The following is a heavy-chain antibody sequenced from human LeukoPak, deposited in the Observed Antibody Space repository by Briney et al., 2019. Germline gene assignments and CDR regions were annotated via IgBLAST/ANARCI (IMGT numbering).Heavy chain of an antibody. CDR1: GGSISSSSYY. Sequence: PSETLSLTCTVSGGSISSSSYYWGWIRQPPGKGLEWIGSIYYSGSTYYNPSLKSRVTISVDTSKNQFSLKLSSVTAADTAVYYCARDVADIVVVPAAIIDGYLVGPFDYWGQGTLVAVSS. D-gene: IGHD2-2*02. V-gene: IGHV4-39*07. CDR3: ARDVADIVVVPAAIIDGYLVGPFDY. CDR2: IYYSGST. J-gene: IGHJ4*02.